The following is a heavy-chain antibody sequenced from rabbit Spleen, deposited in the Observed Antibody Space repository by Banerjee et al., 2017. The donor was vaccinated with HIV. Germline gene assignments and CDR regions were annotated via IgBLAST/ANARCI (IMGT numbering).Heavy chain of an antibody. J-gene: IGHJ4*01. Sequence: QSLEESGGDLVKPGASLTLTCTAFGVSFSGDSYMCWVRQAPGKGLEWVVCIDAGSSGFTYFANWAKGRFTFSKTSSTTVTLQMTSLTAADTATYFCARGSATMTMVITGFYLGLWGPGTLVTVS. CDR1: GVSFSGDSY. D-gene: IGHD2-1*01. V-gene: IGHV1S40*01. CDR2: IDAGSSGFT. CDR3: ARGSATMTMVITGFYLGL.